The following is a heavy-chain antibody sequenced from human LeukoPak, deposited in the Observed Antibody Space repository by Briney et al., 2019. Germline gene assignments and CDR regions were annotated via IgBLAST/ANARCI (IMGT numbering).Heavy chain of an antibody. J-gene: IGHJ4*02. V-gene: IGHV3-23*01. CDR3: AKAMVVGASFDY. Sequence: HSGGSLRLSCAASGFTFNTYAMSWVRQAPWERLQWVSGISDSGGNTYYADSVKGRFTISRDNSKNTLYLQMNSLRAEDTAVYYCAKAMVVGASFDYWGQGTLVTVSS. D-gene: IGHD1-26*01. CDR1: GFTFNTYA. CDR2: ISDSGGNT.